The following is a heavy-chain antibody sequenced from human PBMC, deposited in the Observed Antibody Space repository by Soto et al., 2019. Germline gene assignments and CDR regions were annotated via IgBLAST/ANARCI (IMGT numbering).Heavy chain of an antibody. D-gene: IGHD6-13*01. Sequence: SVKVACKASGGTVRSYAISGVRQDPGQGLEWMGGIIPIFGTANYAQKFQGRVTITADESTSTAYMELSSLRSEDTAVYYCARDGQDSSSWSTTYNWFDPWGQGTLVTVS. J-gene: IGHJ5*02. CDR3: ARDGQDSSSWSTTYNWFDP. CDR2: IIPIFGTA. CDR1: GGTVRSYA. V-gene: IGHV1-69*13.